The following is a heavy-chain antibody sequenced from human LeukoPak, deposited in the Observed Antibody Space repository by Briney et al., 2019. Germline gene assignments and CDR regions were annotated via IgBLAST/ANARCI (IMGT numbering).Heavy chain of an antibody. CDR2: IYYSGNT. J-gene: IGHJ4*02. V-gene: IGHV4-59*08. Sequence: AETLSLTCTVSGDSISNYYWTWIRQPPGKGLEWIGYIYYSGNTNYNPSLKSRVTISLDTSKNQFSLKLTSVTAADTAMYYCARRKAKTPIYFDYWGQGALVTPSS. CDR3: ARRKAKTPIYFDY. CDR1: GDSISNYY.